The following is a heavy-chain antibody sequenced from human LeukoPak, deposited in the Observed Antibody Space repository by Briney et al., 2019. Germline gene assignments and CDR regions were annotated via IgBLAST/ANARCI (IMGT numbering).Heavy chain of an antibody. CDR3: ARGRYCSGGSCYSRIGYYYYYMDV. J-gene: IGHJ6*03. CDR2: IYYSGST. CDR1: GGSISSSSYY. D-gene: IGHD2-15*01. V-gene: IGHV4-39*01. Sequence: PSETLSLTCTVSGGSISSSSYYWGWIRQPPGQGLEWIGSIYYSGSTYYNPSLKSRVTISVDTSKNQFSLKLSSVTAADTAVYYCARGRYCSGGSCYSRIGYYYYYMDVWGKGTTVTVSS.